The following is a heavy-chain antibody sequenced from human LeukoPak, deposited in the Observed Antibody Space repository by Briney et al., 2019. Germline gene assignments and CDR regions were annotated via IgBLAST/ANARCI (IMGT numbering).Heavy chain of an antibody. CDR2: ISWNSGKT. CDR1: GITFDDYA. J-gene: IGHJ3*02. D-gene: IGHD3-3*01. Sequence: PGGSLRLSCAASGITFDDYAMYWVRQVPGKGLEWVAGISWNSGKTGCADSVKGRFTVSRDNAKNSLFLQMNSLRSEDAALYYCVAGSGYSPADAFYIWGQGTRVTVSS. CDR3: VAGSGYSPADAFYI. V-gene: IGHV3-9*01.